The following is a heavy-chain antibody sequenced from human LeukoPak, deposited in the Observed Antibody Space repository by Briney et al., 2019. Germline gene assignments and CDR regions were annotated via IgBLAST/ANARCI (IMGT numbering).Heavy chain of an antibody. CDR3: ARGSGYDPNWFDP. J-gene: IGHJ5*02. Sequence: GGSLRLSCAASGFTFDDYGMSWVRQAPGKGLEWVSGINWNGGSTGYADSVMGRFTISRDNAKNSLYLQMNSLRAEDTALYHCARGSGYDPNWFDPWGQGTLVTVSS. D-gene: IGHD5-12*01. CDR1: GFTFDDYG. V-gene: IGHV3-20*01. CDR2: INWNGGST.